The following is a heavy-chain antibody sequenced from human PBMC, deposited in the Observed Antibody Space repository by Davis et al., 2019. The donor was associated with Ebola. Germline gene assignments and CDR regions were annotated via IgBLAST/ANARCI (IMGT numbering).Heavy chain of an antibody. Sequence: SETLSLTCAVSGGSISSSNWWSWVRQPPGKGLEWIGEIYHSGSTNYNPSLKSRVTISVDKSKNQFSLKLSSLTAADTAVYYCASENYDYGDYFDYWGQGTLVTVSS. CDR2: IYHSGST. D-gene: IGHD4-17*01. V-gene: IGHV4-4*02. J-gene: IGHJ4*02. CDR1: GGSISSSNW. CDR3: ASENYDYGDYFDY.